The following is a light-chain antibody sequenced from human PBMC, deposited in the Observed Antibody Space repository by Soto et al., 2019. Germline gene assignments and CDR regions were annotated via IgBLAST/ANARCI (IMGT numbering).Light chain of an antibody. CDR2: DAS. J-gene: IGKJ1*01. V-gene: IGKV1-39*01. CDR1: QTISTY. Sequence: DIQMTQSPSSLSASVGDRVTITCRASQTISTYLNWYQQKPGKAPRLLIYDASSLLSGVPSRFSGSGSGTDFTLTIASLQPEDFSTYYCQHYGGMWAFGQGTKVEVK. CDR3: QHYGGMWA.